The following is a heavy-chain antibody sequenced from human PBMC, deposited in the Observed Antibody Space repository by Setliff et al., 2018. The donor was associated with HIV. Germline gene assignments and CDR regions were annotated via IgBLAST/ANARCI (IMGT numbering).Heavy chain of an antibody. V-gene: IGHV4-61*09. D-gene: IGHD2-15*01. CDR3: ARSQETSVAATEI. CDR1: GASISDGTFY. J-gene: IGHJ3*02. Sequence: SETLSLTCTVSGASISDGTFYWSWIRQPAGKGLEWIGHLYIRTGTTNYSPSLKGRVTISLDTSNNQFSLSLSSVTTSDTAVYFCARSQETSVAATEIWGQGTMVTVSS. CDR2: LYIRTGTT.